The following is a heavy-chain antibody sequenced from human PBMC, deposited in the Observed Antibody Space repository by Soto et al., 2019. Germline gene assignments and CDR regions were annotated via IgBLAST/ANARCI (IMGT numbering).Heavy chain of an antibody. D-gene: IGHD3-10*01. CDR3: ARRNLTMVKGGMDV. J-gene: IGHJ6*02. V-gene: IGHV3-33*01. CDR2: IWYDGSNK. Sequence: GGSLRLSCAASGFTFSSYGMHWVRQAPGKGLEWVAVIWYDGSNKYYADSVKGHVTISADKSISTAYLQWSSLKASDTAMYYCARRNLTMVKGGMDVWGQGTTVTVSS. CDR1: GFTFSSYG.